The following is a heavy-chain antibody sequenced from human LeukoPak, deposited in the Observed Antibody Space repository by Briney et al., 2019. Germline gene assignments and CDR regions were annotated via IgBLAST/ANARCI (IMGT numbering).Heavy chain of an antibody. D-gene: IGHD3-16*01. Sequence: TGGSLRLSCEASGFTFSTSWMTWVRQAPGKGLEWVANIKQDGSEEYYVDSVKGRFSISRDNAKNSLYLQMNSLRAEDTAVYYCVRGGGSFDSWGQGTLVTVSS. CDR2: IKQDGSEE. CDR3: VRGGGSFDS. J-gene: IGHJ4*02. CDR1: GFTFSTSW. V-gene: IGHV3-7*04.